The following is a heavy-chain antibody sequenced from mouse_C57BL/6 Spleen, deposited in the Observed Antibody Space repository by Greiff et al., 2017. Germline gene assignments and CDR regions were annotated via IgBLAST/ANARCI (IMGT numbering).Heavy chain of an antibody. CDR1: GFSLTSYA. Sequence: VMLVESGPGLVAPSQSLSITCTVSGFSLTSYAISWVRQPPGKGLEWLGVIGTGGGTNYNTAHKSRLSSSKDNSKSQVFLKMNSLQTDDTARYYCARKYDYGSSFYAMDYWGQGTSVTVSS. CDR3: ARKYDYGSSFYAMDY. CDR2: IGTGGGT. D-gene: IGHD1-1*01. J-gene: IGHJ4*01. V-gene: IGHV2-9-1*01.